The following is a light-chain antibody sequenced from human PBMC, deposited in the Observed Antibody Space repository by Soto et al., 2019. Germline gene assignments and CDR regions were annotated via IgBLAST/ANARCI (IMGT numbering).Light chain of an antibody. Sequence: DIVMTQSPDSLAVSLGERATINCKSSQSILHSSNNEISLAWYQQKPGQSPKLLIYWASTRESGVPDRFSGSGSGTDFTLTISSLQTEDVAVYYCQQYYNSPLTFGGGTKEEIK. J-gene: IGKJ4*01. CDR2: WAS. CDR1: QSILHSSNNEIS. CDR3: QQYYNSPLT. V-gene: IGKV4-1*01.